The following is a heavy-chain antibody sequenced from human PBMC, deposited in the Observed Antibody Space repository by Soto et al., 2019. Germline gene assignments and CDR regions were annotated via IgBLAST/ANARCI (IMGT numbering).Heavy chain of an antibody. J-gene: IGHJ4*02. Sequence: QVQLVQSGAEVKKPGSSVKVSCKASGGTFSSYTISWVRQAPGQGLEWMGRIIPILGIANYAQKFQGRVTITADKYTSTAYMELSSLRSEDTAVYYCAREVKGASLYYFDYWGQGTLVTVSS. CDR1: GGTFSSYT. CDR2: IIPILGIA. V-gene: IGHV1-69*08. CDR3: AREVKGASLYYFDY. D-gene: IGHD1-26*01.